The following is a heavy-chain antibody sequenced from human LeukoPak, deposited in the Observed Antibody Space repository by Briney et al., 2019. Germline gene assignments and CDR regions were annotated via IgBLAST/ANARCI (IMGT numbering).Heavy chain of an antibody. CDR1: GFTFSSYA. Sequence: GGSLRLSCAASGFTFSSYAMSWVRQAPGKGLEWVPALHGRGGNTYYTASEKGRFTICRDSSKNTLYLQMNSLRAEDTAIYYCAKDFGVFSLYGMDVWGQGTTVTVSS. CDR2: LHGRGGNT. J-gene: IGHJ6*02. V-gene: IGHV3-23*01. D-gene: IGHD3-3*01. CDR3: AKDFGVFSLYGMDV.